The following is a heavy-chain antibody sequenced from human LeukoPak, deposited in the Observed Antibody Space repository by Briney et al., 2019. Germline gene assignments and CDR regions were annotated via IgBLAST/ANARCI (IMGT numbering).Heavy chain of an antibody. V-gene: IGHV4-39*01. D-gene: IGHD3-22*01. CDR2: IYHSETT. CDR3: GRPNPDSSGYYGSFDP. CDR1: GGSISGSSDY. J-gene: IGHJ5*02. Sequence: SETLSLTCSVSGGSISGSSDYWGWVRQPPGKGLEWFGRIYHSETTYYNPSLKSRVIISVDTSKNQFSLKLNSVTAADTAVYYCGRPNPDSSGYYGSFDPWGQGILVTVSS.